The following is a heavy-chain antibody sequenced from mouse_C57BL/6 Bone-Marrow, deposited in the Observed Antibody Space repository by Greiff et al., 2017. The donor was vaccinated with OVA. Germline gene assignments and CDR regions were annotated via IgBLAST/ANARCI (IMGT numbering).Heavy chain of an antibody. D-gene: IGHD2-3*01. CDR1: GYTFTSYW. Sequence: QVQLQQPGAELVQPGASVKLSCKASGYTFTSYWITWVKQRPGQGLEWIGDIYPGSGSTTYNEKFKNKATLTVDTSSSTAYRQLSSLTSKDSAVYYFAREDGYPCYWGQGTTLTVSS. V-gene: IGHV1-55*01. J-gene: IGHJ2*01. CDR2: IYPGSGST. CDR3: AREDGYPCY.